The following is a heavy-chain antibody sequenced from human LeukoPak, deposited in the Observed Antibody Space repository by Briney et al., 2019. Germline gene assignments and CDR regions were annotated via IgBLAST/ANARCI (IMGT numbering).Heavy chain of an antibody. CDR1: GGTFSSYA. CDR3: AARRRSYYGFDY. V-gene: IGHV1-69*01. Sequence: GSSVKVSCKASGGTFSSYAISWVRQAPGQGLEWMGGIIPIFGTANYAQKFQGRVTITADESTSTAYMELSSLRSEDTALYYCAARRRSYYGFDYWGQGALVTVSS. CDR2: IIPIFGTA. J-gene: IGHJ4*02. D-gene: IGHD1-26*01.